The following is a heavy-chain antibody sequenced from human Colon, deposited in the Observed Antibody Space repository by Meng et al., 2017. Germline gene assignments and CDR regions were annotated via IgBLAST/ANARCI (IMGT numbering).Heavy chain of an antibody. CDR2: IHPSGGT. J-gene: IGHJ4*02. Sequence: QVQLQESGPGRVKPSGTLSLTGAFFGGSITTNNWWSWVHQPPGKGLEWIGEIHPSGGTNYNPSLKSRVTMSIVNSKRQFSLNLSSVTAADTAVYYCARGGGCVNGVCGSLDYWGQGTLVTVSS. V-gene: IGHV4-4*02. CDR1: GGSITTNNW. CDR3: ARGGGCVNGVCGSLDY. D-gene: IGHD2-8*01.